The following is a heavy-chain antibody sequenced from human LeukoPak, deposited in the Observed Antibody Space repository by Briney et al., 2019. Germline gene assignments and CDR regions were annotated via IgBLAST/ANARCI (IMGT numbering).Heavy chain of an antibody. V-gene: IGHV1-8*01. D-gene: IGHD7-27*01. CDR3: VRTPPNWGFDY. J-gene: IGHJ4*02. CDR2: MSPNSGDT. Sequence: ASVTVSCTASGYTFTTHDINWVRQATGQGLEWLGWMSPNSGDTGYAQKFQGRVTMTSDSSISTAYMELSSLRSEDTAIYYCVRTPPNWGFDYWGQGTLVTVSS. CDR1: GYTFTTHD.